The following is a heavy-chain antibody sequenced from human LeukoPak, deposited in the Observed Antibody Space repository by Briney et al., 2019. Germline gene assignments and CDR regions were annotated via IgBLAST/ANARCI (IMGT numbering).Heavy chain of an antibody. CDR1: GFTFSSYA. CDR3: ARAYGWQL. D-gene: IGHD6-19*01. Sequence: GGSLRLSCAASGFTFSSYAMGWVRQAPGKGLEWVSSIGGSGGSTYYVDSVKGRFTISRDNSKNTLYVQMNSLRAEDTAVYYCARAYGWQLWGQGTMVTVSS. CDR2: IGGSGGST. J-gene: IGHJ3*01. V-gene: IGHV3-23*01.